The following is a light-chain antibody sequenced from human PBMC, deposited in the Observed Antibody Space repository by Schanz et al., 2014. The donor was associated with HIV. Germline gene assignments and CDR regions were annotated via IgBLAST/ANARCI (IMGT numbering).Light chain of an antibody. CDR1: SSNIGSNT. V-gene: IGLV1-44*01. Sequence: QSVLTQPPSASGTPGQRVTLSCSGSSSNIGSNTVNWYQQLPGTAPKLLNYSNNQRPLGVPDRFSGSKSGTSASLAISGLQSEDEADYYCAAWDDSLNGVVFGGGTKLTVL. CDR2: SNN. CDR3: AAWDDSLNGVV. J-gene: IGLJ2*01.